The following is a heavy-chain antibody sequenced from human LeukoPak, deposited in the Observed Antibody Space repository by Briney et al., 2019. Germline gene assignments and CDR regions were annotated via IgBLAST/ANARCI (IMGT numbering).Heavy chain of an antibody. J-gene: IGHJ3*02. CDR2: FDPEDGET. CDR3: ATDCGPRRCEAFDI. V-gene: IGHV1-24*01. Sequence: CKVSGYTLTELSMHWVRQAPGKGLEWMGGFDPEDGETIYAQKFQGRVTMTEDTSTDTAYMELSSLRSEDTAVYYCATDCGPRRCEAFDIWGQGTMVTVSS. CDR1: GYTLTELS. D-gene: IGHD2-21*01.